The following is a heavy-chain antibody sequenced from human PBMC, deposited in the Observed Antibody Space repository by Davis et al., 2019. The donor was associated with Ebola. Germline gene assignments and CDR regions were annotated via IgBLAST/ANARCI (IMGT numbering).Heavy chain of an antibody. CDR2: IYPGDSDT. V-gene: IGHV5-51*01. CDR3: ARLPSYYHGMDV. CDR1: GYSFTNYW. Sequence: GESLKISCQGSGYSFTNYWIGWVRQVPGRGLEWMGIIYPGDSDTRYTPSFQGQVTISADKSISTAYLQWSSLKASDTAMYYCARLPSYYHGMDVWGQGTTVTVSS. J-gene: IGHJ6*02.